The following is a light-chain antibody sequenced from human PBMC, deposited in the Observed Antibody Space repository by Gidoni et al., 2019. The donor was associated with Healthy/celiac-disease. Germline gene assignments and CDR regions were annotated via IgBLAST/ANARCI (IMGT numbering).Light chain of an antibody. Sequence: DIQMTQSPSSLSASVGDRVTITCRASQSISSYLNWYQQKPGKAPKLLIYAASSLQSGVPSRFSGSGSGTDFTLTISRLQPEDFATYYCQQSYSTLPLTFGGXTKVEIK. CDR3: QQSYSTLPLT. V-gene: IGKV1-39*01. CDR1: QSISSY. J-gene: IGKJ4*01. CDR2: AAS.